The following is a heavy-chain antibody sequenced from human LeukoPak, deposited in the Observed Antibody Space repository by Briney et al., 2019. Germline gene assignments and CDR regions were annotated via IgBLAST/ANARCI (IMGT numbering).Heavy chain of an antibody. D-gene: IGHD3-10*01. V-gene: IGHV1-24*01. CDR2: FDPEDGET. Sequence: ASVKVSCKASGYTFTSYYMHWVRQAPGKGLEWMGGFDPEDGETIYAQKFQGRVTMTEDTSTDTAYMELSSLRSEDTAVYYCATAPPYGSGSYYNYWGQGTLVTVSS. J-gene: IGHJ4*02. CDR3: ATAPPYGSGSYYNY. CDR1: GYTFTSYY.